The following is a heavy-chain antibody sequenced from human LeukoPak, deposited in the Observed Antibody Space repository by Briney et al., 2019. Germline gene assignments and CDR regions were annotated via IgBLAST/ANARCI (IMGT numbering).Heavy chain of an antibody. CDR1: GYSFTSYW. V-gene: IGHV5-10-1*01. J-gene: IGHJ5*02. Sequence: GGSLRISFKGSGYSFTSYWISWVRQMPGKGLEWMGRIDPSDSYTNYSPSFQGHVTISADKSISTAYLQWSSLKASDTAMYYCARERAGGYCSGGSCPNWFDPWGQGTLVTVSS. D-gene: IGHD2-15*01. CDR3: ARERAGGYCSGGSCPNWFDP. CDR2: IDPSDSYT.